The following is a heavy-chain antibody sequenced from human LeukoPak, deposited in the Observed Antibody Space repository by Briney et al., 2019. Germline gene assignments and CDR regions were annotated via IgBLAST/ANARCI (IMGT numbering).Heavy chain of an antibody. CDR3: AGERGEEYSSGWYKTNYFYN. V-gene: IGHV4-39*07. CDR2: GDYSGGT. J-gene: IGHJ4*02. Sequence: SETLSLTCTVSGDSISSASSYWAWVRQPPGKGLEWIASGDYSGGTYYNPSLESRVAISADMSKNQISLKLTSVTGADTAVYYCAGERGEEYSSGWYKTNYFYNWGQGIRVTVSS. CDR1: GDSISSASSY. D-gene: IGHD6-19*01.